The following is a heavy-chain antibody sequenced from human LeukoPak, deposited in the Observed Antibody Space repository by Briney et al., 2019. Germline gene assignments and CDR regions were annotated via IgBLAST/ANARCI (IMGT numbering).Heavy chain of an antibody. CDR1: GFTFSNAW. CDR3: TTDVMAAARPGRFDP. J-gene: IGHJ5*02. Sequence: GGSLRLSCAASGFTFSNAWMSWVRQAPGKGLEWVGRIKSKTDGGTTDYAAPVKGRFTISRDDSKNTLYLQMNSLKTEDTAVYYCTTDVMAAARPGRFDPWGQGTLVTVSS. D-gene: IGHD6-6*01. V-gene: IGHV3-15*01. CDR2: IKSKTDGGTT.